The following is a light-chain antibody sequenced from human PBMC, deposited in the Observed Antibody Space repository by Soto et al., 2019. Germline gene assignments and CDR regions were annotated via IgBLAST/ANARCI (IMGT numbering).Light chain of an antibody. CDR2: DAS. J-gene: IGKJ2*01. V-gene: IGKV1-33*01. CDR1: QDITNY. CDR3: QQYANLPNT. Sequence: DIQMTQSPSSLSASVGDRVTITCQASQDITNYLNWYQQKPGKAPKLLIYDASNLETGVPSRFSGSASGTDFCFTISSLQPEDFATYYCQQYANLPNTFGRGTILEIK.